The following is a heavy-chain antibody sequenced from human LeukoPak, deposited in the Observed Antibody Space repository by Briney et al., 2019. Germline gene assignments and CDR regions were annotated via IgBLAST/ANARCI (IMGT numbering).Heavy chain of an antibody. V-gene: IGHV3-21*01. D-gene: IGHD2-2*01. CDR1: GFTFSSYS. CDR2: ISSSSSYI. CDR3: ARAPVVGVVPAANNWFDP. J-gene: IGHJ5*02. Sequence: GGSLRLSCAASGFTFSSYSMNWGRQAPGKGLEGGSSISSSSSYIYYADSVKGRFTISRDNAKNSLYLQMNSLRAEDTAVYYCARAPVVGVVPAANNWFDPWGQGTLVTVSS.